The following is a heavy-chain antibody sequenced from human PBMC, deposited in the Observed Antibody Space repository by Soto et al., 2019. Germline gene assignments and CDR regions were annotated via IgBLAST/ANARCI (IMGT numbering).Heavy chain of an antibody. CDR3: ASPRGLDDAFDF. J-gene: IGHJ3*01. CDR1: GFTFSSQT. CDR2: VSSSGSYK. V-gene: IGHV3-21*01. D-gene: IGHD3-10*01. Sequence: GGSLRLSCAVSGFTFSSQTMNWVRLAPGKGLEWVSSVSSSGSYKYYAYSVKCRFTISRDNAKNSLYLQMNSLRAEDTAVYFCASPRGLDDAFDFWGQGTMVTVSS.